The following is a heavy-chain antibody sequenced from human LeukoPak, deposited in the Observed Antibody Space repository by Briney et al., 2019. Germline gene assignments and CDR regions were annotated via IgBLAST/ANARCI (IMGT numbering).Heavy chain of an antibody. J-gene: IGHJ6*03. CDR1: GGSISSSSYY. D-gene: IGHD6-6*01. V-gene: IGHV4-39*07. Sequence: PSETLSLTCTVSGGSISSSSYYWGWIRQPPGKGLEWIGSIYHSGSTNYNPSLKSRVTISVDTSKNQFSLKLSSVTAADTAVYYCARVGVGSSSFHYYYYYYMDVWGKGTTVTVSS. CDR3: ARVGVGSSSFHYYYYYYMDV. CDR2: IYHSGST.